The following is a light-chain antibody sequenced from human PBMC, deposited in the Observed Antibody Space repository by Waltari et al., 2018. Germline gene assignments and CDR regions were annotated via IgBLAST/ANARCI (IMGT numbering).Light chain of an antibody. CDR3: HRYNSVPFT. CDR1: QGIYTY. J-gene: IGKJ3*01. Sequence: IQLTQSPSSLSASVGDRVTITCPASQGIYTYLALYQQKPGKVPKLLIHSTSSLQSGVPARFSGSGSGTDFTLTISSLQPEDVATYYCHRYNSVPFTFGPGTRVDIK. V-gene: IGKV1-27*01. CDR2: STS.